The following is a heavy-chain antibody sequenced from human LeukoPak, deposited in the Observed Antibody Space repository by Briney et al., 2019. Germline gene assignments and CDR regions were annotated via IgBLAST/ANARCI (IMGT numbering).Heavy chain of an antibody. D-gene: IGHD6-19*01. V-gene: IGHV1-18*01. J-gene: IGHJ4*02. CDR2: INAYNDNT. Sequence: ASVKVSCKASDYTFTSYGRSWVRQAPGQGLEWMGWINAYNDNTNYAQKLQGRVTMTTDTSTSTAYMELRSLRSDDTAVYYCARAVAGDLGSDYWGQGTLVTVSS. CDR3: ARAVAGDLGSDY. CDR1: DYTFTSYG.